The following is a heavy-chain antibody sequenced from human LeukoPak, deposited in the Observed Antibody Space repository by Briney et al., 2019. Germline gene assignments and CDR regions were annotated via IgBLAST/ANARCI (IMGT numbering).Heavy chain of an antibody. CDR1: GFTFSDYY. CDR3: TTDVLLWFGELLYPNY. Sequence: GGSLRLSCAASGFTFSDYYMSWIRQAPGKGLEWVSYISSSGSTIYYADSVKGRFTISRDNAKNSLYLQMNSLKTEDTAVYYCTTDVLLWFGELLYPNYWGQGILVTVSS. V-gene: IGHV3-11*01. D-gene: IGHD3-10*01. CDR2: ISSSGSTI. J-gene: IGHJ4*02.